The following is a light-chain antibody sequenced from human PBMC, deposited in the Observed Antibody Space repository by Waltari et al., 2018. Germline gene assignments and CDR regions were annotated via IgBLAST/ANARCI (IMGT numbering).Light chain of an antibody. CDR1: QSVGTY. CDR3: QQRSSWTPHT. CDR2: DAS. V-gene: IGKV3-11*01. Sequence: EIVLTQSPATLSLSPGETATLSCRASQSVGTYLAWYQQKHGQAPSLLIYDASNRATGIPDRFRGSGSGTDFTLTIDSLEPEDFALYYCQQRSSWTPHTFGQGARLEIK. J-gene: IGKJ2*01.